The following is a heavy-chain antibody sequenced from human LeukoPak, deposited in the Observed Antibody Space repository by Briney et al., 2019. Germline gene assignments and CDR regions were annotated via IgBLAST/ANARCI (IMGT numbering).Heavy chain of an antibody. D-gene: IGHD2-2*01. CDR3: ARRERFVVVPAAIPGFDP. V-gene: IGHV4-38-2*01. CDR1: GYSISSGYY. CDR2: IYHSGST. Sequence: ASETLSLTCAVSGYSISSGYYWGWIRQPPGKGLEWIGSIYHSGSTYYNPSLKSRVTISVDTSKNQFSLKLSSVTAADTAVYYCARRERFVVVPAAIPGFDPWGQGTLVTVSS. J-gene: IGHJ5*02.